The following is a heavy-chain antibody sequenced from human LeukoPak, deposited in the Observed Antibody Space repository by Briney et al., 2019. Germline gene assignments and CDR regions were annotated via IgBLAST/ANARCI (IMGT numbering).Heavy chain of an antibody. Sequence: PGGSLRLSCAASGFTFSGSAMHWVRQASGKGLEWVGRIRSKANSYATAYAASVKGRFTISRDDSKNTAYLQMNSLKTDDTAVYYCTRLGGGYSYAIQGDIDYWGQGTLVTVSS. J-gene: IGHJ4*02. CDR2: IRSKANSYAT. D-gene: IGHD5-18*01. CDR1: GFTFSGSA. CDR3: TRLGGGYSYAIQGDIDY. V-gene: IGHV3-73*01.